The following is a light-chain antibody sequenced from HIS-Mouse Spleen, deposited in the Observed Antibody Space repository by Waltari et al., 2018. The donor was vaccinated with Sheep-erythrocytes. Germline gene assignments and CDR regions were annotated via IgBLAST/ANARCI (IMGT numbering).Light chain of an antibody. V-gene: IGLV2-23*01. J-gene: IGLJ1*01. CDR1: RSDVGSYNL. Sequence: QSALTQPASVSGSPGQSITISCTGTRSDVGSYNLVPWYQQHPGKAPKLMIYEGSKRPSGVSNRFSGSKSGNTASLTISGLQAEDEADYYCCSYAGSYNHVFATGTKVTVL. CDR2: EGS. CDR3: CSYAGSYNHV.